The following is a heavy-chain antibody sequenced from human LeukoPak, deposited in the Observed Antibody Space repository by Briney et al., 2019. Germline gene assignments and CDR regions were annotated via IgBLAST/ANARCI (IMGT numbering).Heavy chain of an antibody. V-gene: IGHV3-48*03. CDR3: ASHERYFDWLLFDY. Sequence: GGSLRLSCAASGFTFSSYEMNWVCQAPGKGLEWVSYISSSGSTIYYADSVKGRFTISRDNAKNSLYLQVNSLRAEDTAVYYCASHERYFDWLLFDYWGQGTLVTVSS. J-gene: IGHJ4*02. CDR1: GFTFSSYE. D-gene: IGHD3-9*01. CDR2: ISSSGSTI.